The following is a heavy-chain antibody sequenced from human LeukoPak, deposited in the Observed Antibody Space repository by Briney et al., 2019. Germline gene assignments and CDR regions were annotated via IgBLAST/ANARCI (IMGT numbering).Heavy chain of an antibody. J-gene: IGHJ4*02. D-gene: IGHD3-10*01. CDR2: TYYRSKWYN. Sequence: SQTLSLTCVVSGDSVSSKNGAWNWIRQSPSRGLEWLGRTYYRSKWYNDYAESMEGRMTISQDTSKNQCSLHLNSVTPDDTAVYYCARDFGATGWHTFDYWGQGTLVTVSS. CDR3: ARDFGATGWHTFDY. CDR1: GDSVSSKNGA. V-gene: IGHV6-1*01.